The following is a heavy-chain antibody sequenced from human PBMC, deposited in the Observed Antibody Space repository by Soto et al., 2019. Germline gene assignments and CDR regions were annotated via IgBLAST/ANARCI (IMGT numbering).Heavy chain of an antibody. CDR3: ARGRAAAAGTSDY. J-gene: IGHJ4*02. Sequence: ASVKVSCKASGYTFTSYDINWGRQATGQGLEWMGWMNPNSGNTGYAQKFQGRVTMTRNTSISTAYMELSSLRSEDTAVYYCARGRAAAAGTSDYWGQGNLVTVSS. V-gene: IGHV1-8*01. CDR1: GYTFTSYD. CDR2: MNPNSGNT. D-gene: IGHD6-13*01.